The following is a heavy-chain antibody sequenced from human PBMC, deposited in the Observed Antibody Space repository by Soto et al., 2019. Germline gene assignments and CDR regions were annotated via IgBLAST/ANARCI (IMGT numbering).Heavy chain of an antibody. D-gene: IGHD2-21*02. CDR1: GVSVRSYT. Sequence: SETLSLTCIVSGVSVRSYTWSWVRQPATKGLEWIGRVFSSVSATYNSTLKSRVSISMDTPENRISLKLDSVTAAYAGVYFCSRDGMTTGDTWGPGTLVTVSS. CDR3: SRDGMTTGDT. V-gene: IGHV4-4*07. J-gene: IGHJ4*02. CDR2: VFSSVSA.